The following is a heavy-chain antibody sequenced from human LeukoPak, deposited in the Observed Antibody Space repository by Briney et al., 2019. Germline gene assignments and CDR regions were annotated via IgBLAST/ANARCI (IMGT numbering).Heavy chain of an antibody. D-gene: IGHD3-10*01. J-gene: IGHJ4*02. CDR2: ISYDGSNK. CDR3: ARDRPYYGSGSSTDY. CDR1: GFTFSSYA. Sequence: GGSLRLSCAASGFTFSSYAMHWVRQAPAKGLKGVAVISYDGSNKYYADSVKGRFTISRDNSKNTLYLQMNSLRAEDTAVYYCARDRPYYGSGSSTDYWGQGTLVTVSS. V-gene: IGHV3-30*01.